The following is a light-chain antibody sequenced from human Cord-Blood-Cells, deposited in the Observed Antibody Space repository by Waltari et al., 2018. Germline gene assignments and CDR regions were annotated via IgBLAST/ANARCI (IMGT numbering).Light chain of an antibody. CDR3: SSYTSSSTLV. J-gene: IGLJ1*01. V-gene: IGLV2-14*03. Sequence: QSALTPPASVSGSPGQSITIPCTGTSSDVGGYNYVSWYQQHPGKAPKRMIYDVSNRPSGVSNRFSGSKSGNTASLTISGLQAEDEADYYCSSYTSSSTLVFGTGTKVTVL. CDR1: SSDVGGYNY. CDR2: DVS.